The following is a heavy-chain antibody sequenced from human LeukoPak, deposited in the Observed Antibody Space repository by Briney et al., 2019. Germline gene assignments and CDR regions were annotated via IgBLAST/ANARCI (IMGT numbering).Heavy chain of an antibody. V-gene: IGHV1-69*13. D-gene: IGHD3-10*01. Sequence: ASVKVSCKASGGTFSSYAISWVRQAPGQGLEWMGGIIPIFGTANYAQKFQGRVTITADESTSTAYMELSSLRSEDTAVYYCARKIVDYYGSGSYYNPYFDYWGQGTLVTVSS. CDR3: ARKIVDYYGSGSYYNPYFDY. J-gene: IGHJ4*02. CDR1: GGTFSSYA. CDR2: IIPIFGTA.